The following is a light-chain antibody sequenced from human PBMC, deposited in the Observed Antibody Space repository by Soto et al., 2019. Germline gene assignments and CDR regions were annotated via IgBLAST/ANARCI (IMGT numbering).Light chain of an antibody. CDR1: QSVSYW. CDR3: QQYAFT. CDR2: AAS. J-gene: IGKJ3*01. V-gene: IGKV1-5*01. Sequence: DIQMTQSPSTLSASVGDRVTITCRASQSVSYWLAWYQQKPGMAPKLLIHAASSLESGVPSRFRGSGSGKVFTLTISSLQPDDFATYHCQQYAFTFGPGTKVEI.